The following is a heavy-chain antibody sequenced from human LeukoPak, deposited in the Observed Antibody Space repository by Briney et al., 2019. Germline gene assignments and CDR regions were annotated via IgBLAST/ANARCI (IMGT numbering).Heavy chain of an antibody. D-gene: IGHD1-26*01. CDR3: AREHWEPPIRRWFDP. J-gene: IGHJ5*02. CDR2: TYYGSKWNT. Sequence: SQTLSLTCAISGDTVSSNSATWNWIRQSPSRGLEWLGRTYYGSKWNTDYAVSVKSRITIYPDTSKNQFSLQLNSVTPEDAAVYYCAREHWEPPIRRWFDPWGQGTLVTVSS. CDR1: GDTVSSNSAT. V-gene: IGHV6-1*01.